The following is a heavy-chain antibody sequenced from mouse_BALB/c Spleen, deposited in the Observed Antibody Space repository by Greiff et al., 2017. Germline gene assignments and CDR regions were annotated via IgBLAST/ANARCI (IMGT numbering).Heavy chain of an antibody. CDR1: GYSFTSYW. CDR2: INPSASET. Sequence: QVQLQQPGAELVRPGASVKLSCKASGYSFTSYWMNWVKQRPGQGLEWIGMINPSASETRFNQKFKDKATLTVDKSSSTAYMQLSSQTSEDSAVYYCARSGYGNYAMDYWGQGTSVTVSS. D-gene: IGHD2-10*02. V-gene: IGHV1-61*01. J-gene: IGHJ4*01. CDR3: ARSGYGNYAMDY.